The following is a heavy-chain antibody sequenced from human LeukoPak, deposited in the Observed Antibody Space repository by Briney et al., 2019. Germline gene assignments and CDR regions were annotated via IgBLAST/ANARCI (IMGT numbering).Heavy chain of an antibody. CDR1: GFTFSSYS. Sequence: GGSLRLSCSASGFTFSSYSMNWVRQAPGKGLEWVSSISSSSYIYYADSVKGRFTISRDNAKNSLYLQMNSLRAEDTAVYYCASDAPTGNYDFWSGYGYYFDYWGRGTLVTVSS. J-gene: IGHJ4*02. CDR3: ASDAPTGNYDFWSGYGYYFDY. D-gene: IGHD3-3*01. V-gene: IGHV3-21*01. CDR2: ISSSSYI.